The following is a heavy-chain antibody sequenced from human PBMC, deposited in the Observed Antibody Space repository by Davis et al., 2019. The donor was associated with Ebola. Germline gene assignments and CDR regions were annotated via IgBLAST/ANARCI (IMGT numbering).Heavy chain of an antibody. CDR2: INHSGST. D-gene: IGHD3-16*02. V-gene: IGHV4-34*01. Sequence: SETLSLTCAAYGGSFSGYYWSWIRQPPGKGLEWIGEINHSGSTNYNPSLKSRVTISVDTSKNQFPLKLSSVTAADTAVYYCARGRDYIWGSYRYGYWGQGTLVTVSS. CDR1: GGSFSGYY. J-gene: IGHJ4*02. CDR3: ARGRDYIWGSYRYGY.